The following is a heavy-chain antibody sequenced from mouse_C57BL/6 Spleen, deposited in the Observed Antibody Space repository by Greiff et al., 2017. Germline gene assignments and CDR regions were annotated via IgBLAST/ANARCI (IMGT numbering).Heavy chain of an antibody. D-gene: IGHD4-1*01. CDR3: TRGANWDFDY. V-gene: IGHV1-15*01. CDR2: IDPETGGT. Sequence: QVQLQQSGAELVRPGASVTLSCKASGYTFTDYEMHWVKQTPVYGLEWIGAIDPETGGTAYNQKFKGKAILTADKSSSTAYTELRSLESEDSAVSYCTRGANWDFDYWGQGTTLTVSS. CDR1: GYTFTDYE. J-gene: IGHJ2*01.